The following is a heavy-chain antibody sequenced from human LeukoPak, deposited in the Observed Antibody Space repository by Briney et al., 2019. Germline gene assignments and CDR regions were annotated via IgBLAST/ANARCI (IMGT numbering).Heavy chain of an antibody. Sequence: ASVKVSCKASGYTFTSYGINWVRQAPGQGLELMGWINPNSGGTNYAHRFQGRVTMTRDTSISTAYMELSRLRSNDTAVYYCARGTLRYFDPADYWGQGTLVTVSS. J-gene: IGHJ4*02. CDR1: GYTFTSYG. CDR2: INPNSGGT. V-gene: IGHV1-2*07. D-gene: IGHD3-9*01. CDR3: ARGTLRYFDPADY.